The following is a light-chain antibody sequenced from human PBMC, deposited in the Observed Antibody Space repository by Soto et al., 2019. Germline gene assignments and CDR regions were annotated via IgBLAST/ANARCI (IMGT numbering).Light chain of an antibody. CDR1: QSVGTF. CDR3: QQCYNWPQWT. Sequence: EIVLTQSPATLSLSPGERATLSCRASQSVGTFFAWYQQKPGQAPRLIIYDASNRATGIPARFSGSGSGTDFTLTISSLEPEDFAVYYCQQCYNWPQWTFGQGTKVEIK. CDR2: DAS. V-gene: IGKV3-11*01. J-gene: IGKJ1*01.